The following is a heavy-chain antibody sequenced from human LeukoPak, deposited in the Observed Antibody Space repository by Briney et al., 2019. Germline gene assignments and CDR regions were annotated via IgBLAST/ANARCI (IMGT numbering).Heavy chain of an antibody. CDR2: IYPGDSDT. D-gene: IGHD6-13*01. CDR1: GYSFSTYW. Sequence: GESLKISCKGSGYSFSTYWIAWVRQMPGKGLEWMGIIYPGDSDTRYSPSFQGQVTISADKSISTAYLQWSSLKASDTAMYYCARGDSSTWYEYWGQGTLVTVSS. J-gene: IGHJ4*02. CDR3: ARGDSSTWYEY. V-gene: IGHV5-51*01.